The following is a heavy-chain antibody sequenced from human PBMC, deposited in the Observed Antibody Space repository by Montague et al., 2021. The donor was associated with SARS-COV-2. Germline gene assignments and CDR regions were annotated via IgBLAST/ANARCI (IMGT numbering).Heavy chain of an antibody. CDR1: GDSVSSNSAT. D-gene: IGHD6-13*01. Sequence: CAISGDSVSSNSATWNWNRQSPSRGLEWLGRTYYRSMWKSDYARXVKSRIDINPDTSKNQFSLQLSSVTPEDTALYYCVRGIEAAGSYDYWGQGTLVTVSS. CDR2: TYYRSMWKS. J-gene: IGHJ4*02. V-gene: IGHV6-1*01. CDR3: VRGIEAAGSYDY.